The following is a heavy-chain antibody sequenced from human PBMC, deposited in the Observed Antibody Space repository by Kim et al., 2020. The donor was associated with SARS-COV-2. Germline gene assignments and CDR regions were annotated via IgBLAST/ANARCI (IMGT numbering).Heavy chain of an antibody. J-gene: IGHJ5*02. D-gene: IGHD3-10*01. CDR1: GVTLNSNA. V-gene: IGHV3-23*01. CDR2: IRYRGDGA. CDR3: AKLMTMGHCVNGFDA. Sequence: GGSLRLSCATSGVTLNSNAMDWVRQAPGKGLEWVSVIRYRGDGAFYGDSVKGRFTISRDISENTLYLQMDGLRVEDTAIYYCAKLMTMGHCVNGFDAWGQGTLVTVSS.